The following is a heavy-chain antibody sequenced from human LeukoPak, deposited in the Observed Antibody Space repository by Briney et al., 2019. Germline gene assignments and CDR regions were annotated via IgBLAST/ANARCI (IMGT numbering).Heavy chain of an antibody. V-gene: IGHV4-34*04. CDR1: GGSFRGYY. D-gene: IGHD3-16*02. Sequence: SETLSLTCAVDGGSFRGYYWSWISQSPGEGLEWIGEIDHTGRPTNSPSLKRRATISLDTSRKQFLLKMKYVTAADTAVYFCARRDSYPGGGISPWGQGTLVTVSS. CDR2: IDHTGRP. J-gene: IGHJ5*02. CDR3: ARRDSYPGGGISP.